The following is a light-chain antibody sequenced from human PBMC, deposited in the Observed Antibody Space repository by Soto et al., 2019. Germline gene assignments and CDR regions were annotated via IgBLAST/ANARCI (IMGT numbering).Light chain of an antibody. CDR3: SSYTSSSSTVV. J-gene: IGLJ2*01. CDR2: EVS. Sequence: QSVLTQPASVSGSPGQSITISCTGTGTDVGGYNYVSWYQQHPGQAPKLIISEVSNRPSGVSNRFSGSKSGNTASLTISGLQAEDEADYYCSSYTSSSSTVVLGGGTKLTVL. V-gene: IGLV2-14*01. CDR1: GTDVGGYNY.